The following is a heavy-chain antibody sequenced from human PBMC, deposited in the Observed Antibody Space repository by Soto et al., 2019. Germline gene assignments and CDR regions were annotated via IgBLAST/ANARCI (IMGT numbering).Heavy chain of an antibody. D-gene: IGHD4-17*01. CDR1: GYTLTELS. CDR3: ASYMTTVTTREFDY. V-gene: IGHV1-24*01. J-gene: IGHJ4*02. Sequence: DSVKVSCKVSGYTLTELSMHWVRQAPGKGLEWMGGFDPEDGEAIYAQKFQGRVTMTEDTSTDTAYMELSSLRSEDTAVYYCASYMTTVTTREFDYWGQGTLVTVSS. CDR2: FDPEDGEA.